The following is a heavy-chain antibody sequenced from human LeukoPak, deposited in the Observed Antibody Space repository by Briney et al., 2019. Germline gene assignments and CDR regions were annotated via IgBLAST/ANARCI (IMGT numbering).Heavy chain of an antibody. CDR1: GFSLSTSGMC. V-gene: IGHV2-70*11. CDR2: IDWDDDK. CDR3: ARTLSHQHLFDY. J-gene: IGHJ4*02. Sequence: VSGPALVKPTQTLTLTCAFSGFSLSTSGMCVSWIRQPPGEALEWLARIDWDDDKYYSTSLKTRLTISKDTSKNQVVLTMTNMDPVDTATYFCARTLSHQHLFDYWGQGTLVTVSS.